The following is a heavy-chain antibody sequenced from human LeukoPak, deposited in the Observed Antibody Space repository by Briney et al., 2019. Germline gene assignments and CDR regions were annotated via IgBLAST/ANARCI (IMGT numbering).Heavy chain of an antibody. CDR3: ARGTVEMATDSY. J-gene: IGHJ4*02. V-gene: IGHV3-21*01. CDR1: GFIFSSYS. Sequence: PGGSLRLSCAASGFIFSSYSMNWVRQAPGKGLEGVSSISSSSSYIYYADSVKGRFTISIDNAKNSLYLQMNSLSAEDTAVYYCARGTVEMATDSYWGQGTLVTVSS. D-gene: IGHD5-24*01. CDR2: ISSSSSYI.